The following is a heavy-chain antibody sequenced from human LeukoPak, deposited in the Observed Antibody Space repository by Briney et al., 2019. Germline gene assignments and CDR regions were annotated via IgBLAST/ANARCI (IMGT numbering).Heavy chain of an antibody. J-gene: IGHJ4*02. V-gene: IGHV4-38-2*01. D-gene: IGHD3-16*01. CDR2: IHHSGYT. Sequence: SETLSLTCVVSGDAISSGNYWGWIRQPPEKGLEWIGNIHHSGYTNYNPSLKSRVTISVDTSKNQVSLKMKSVTAADTAVYYCARMGSDYWGQGTLVTVSS. CDR3: ARMGSDY. CDR1: GDAISSGNY.